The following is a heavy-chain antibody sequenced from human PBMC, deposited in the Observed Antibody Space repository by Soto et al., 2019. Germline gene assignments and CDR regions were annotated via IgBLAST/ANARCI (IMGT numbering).Heavy chain of an antibody. Sequence: GGSLRLSCAASGFTFSSYSMNWVRQAPGKGLEWVSYISSSSSTIYYADSVKGRFTISRDNAKNSLYLQMNSLRDEDTAVYYCARGGPYCSSTSCYWDYYYGMDVWGQGTTVTVSS. CDR3: ARGGPYCSSTSCYWDYYYGMDV. V-gene: IGHV3-48*02. CDR2: ISSSSSTI. J-gene: IGHJ6*02. CDR1: GFTFSSYS. D-gene: IGHD2-2*01.